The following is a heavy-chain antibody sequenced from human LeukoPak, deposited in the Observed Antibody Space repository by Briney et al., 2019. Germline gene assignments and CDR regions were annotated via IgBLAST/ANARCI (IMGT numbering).Heavy chain of an antibody. CDR2: MNPNSGNT. J-gene: IGHJ5*02. CDR3: ARGRGYCSSTSCRPRLFDP. V-gene: IGHV1-8*01. CDR1: GYTFTSYD. D-gene: IGHD2-2*01. Sequence: ASVKVSCKASGYTFTSYDINWVRQATGQGLEWMGWMNPNSGNTGYAQNFQGRVTMTRNTSISTAYIELSSLRSEDTAVYYCARGRGYCSSTSCRPRLFDPWGQGTLLTVSS.